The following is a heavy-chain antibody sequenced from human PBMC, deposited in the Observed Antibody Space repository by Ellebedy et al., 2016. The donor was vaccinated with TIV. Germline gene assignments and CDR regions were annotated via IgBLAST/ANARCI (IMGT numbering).Heavy chain of an antibody. CDR3: AKLTVGQWLAPGGVYFQH. D-gene: IGHD6-19*01. CDR1: GFTFDDYA. J-gene: IGHJ1*01. Sequence: PGGSLRLSCAASGFTFDDYAMHWVRQAPGKGLEWVSGISWNSGSIGYADSVKGRFTISRDNAKNSLYLQMNSLRAEDTALYYCAKLTVGQWLAPGGVYFQHWGQGTLVTVSS. V-gene: IGHV3-9*01. CDR2: ISWNSGSI.